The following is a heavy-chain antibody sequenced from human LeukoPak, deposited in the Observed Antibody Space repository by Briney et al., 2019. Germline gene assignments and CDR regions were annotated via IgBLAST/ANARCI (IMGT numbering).Heavy chain of an antibody. V-gene: IGHV4-4*07. CDR1: GGSISGYY. CDR2: IYSTGTT. J-gene: IGHJ4*02. Sequence: PSETLSLTCTVSGGSISGYYRTWIRQPAGKGLEWIGRIYSTGTTNYNPSLKSRVTMSVDKSKNQFSLKLNSVTAADTALYYCARDLSLAGHNYWIDYWGQGTLVTVSS. D-gene: IGHD6-6*01. CDR3: ARDLSLAGHNYWIDY.